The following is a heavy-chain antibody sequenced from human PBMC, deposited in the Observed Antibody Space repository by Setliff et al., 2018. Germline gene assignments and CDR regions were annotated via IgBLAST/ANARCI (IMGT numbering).Heavy chain of an antibody. V-gene: IGHV1-69*05. CDR1: GGTFSSYA. Sequence: SVKVSCKASGGTFSSYAISWVRQAPGQGLEWMGGIIPIFGTANYAQKFQGRVTITTDESTSTASMELSSLRSEDTAVYYCARGAYCSSTSCPPWDYWGQGTLVTVSS. CDR3: ARGAYCSSTSCPPWDY. D-gene: IGHD2-2*01. J-gene: IGHJ4*02. CDR2: IIPIFGTA.